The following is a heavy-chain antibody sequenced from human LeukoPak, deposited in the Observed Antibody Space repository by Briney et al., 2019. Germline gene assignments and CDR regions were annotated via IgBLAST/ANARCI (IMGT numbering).Heavy chain of an antibody. V-gene: IGHV3-21*01. Sequence: GGSLRLSCAASGFTFSSYGMNWVRQAPGKGLEWVSSISSSSSYIYYADSVKGRFTISRDNAKNSLYLQMNSLRAEDTAVYYCARDIAAADLNAFDIWGQGTMVTVSS. D-gene: IGHD6-13*01. J-gene: IGHJ3*02. CDR2: ISSSSSYI. CDR3: ARDIAAADLNAFDI. CDR1: GFTFSSYG.